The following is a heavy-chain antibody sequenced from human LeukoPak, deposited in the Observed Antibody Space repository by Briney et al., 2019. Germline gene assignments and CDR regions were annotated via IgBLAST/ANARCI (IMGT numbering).Heavy chain of an antibody. V-gene: IGHV1-18*01. CDR2: ISAYNGNT. Sequence: ASVKVSCKASGYTFTSYGISWVRQAPGQGLEWMGWISAYNGNTNYAQKLQGRVTMTTDTSTSTAYMELRSLRSDDTAVYYCARGCSSGWSGGNWFDPWGQGTLVTVSS. D-gene: IGHD6-19*01. CDR1: GYTFTSYG. J-gene: IGHJ5*02. CDR3: ARGCSSGWSGGNWFDP.